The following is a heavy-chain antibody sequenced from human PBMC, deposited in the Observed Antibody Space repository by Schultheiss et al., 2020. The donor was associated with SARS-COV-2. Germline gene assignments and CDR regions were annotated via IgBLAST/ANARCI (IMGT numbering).Heavy chain of an antibody. D-gene: IGHD3-3*01. J-gene: IGHJ4*02. CDR1: GGSINSGGYY. CDR3: ASSIWSGYLPTTWS. V-gene: IGHV4-31*03. CDR2: ISYSGST. Sequence: SETLSLTCTVSGGSINSGGYYWSWIRQHPGRGLEWIGHISYSGSTYYNPSLKSRVTISVDTSKNQFSLKLSSVTAADTAVYYCASSIWSGYLPTTWSWGQGTLVTVSS.